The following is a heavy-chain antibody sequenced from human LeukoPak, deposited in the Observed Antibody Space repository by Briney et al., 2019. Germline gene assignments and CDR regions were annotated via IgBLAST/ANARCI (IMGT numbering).Heavy chain of an antibody. Sequence: ASVKVSCKASGYTFTGYDIHWVRQAPGQGLEWMGRINLNNGGTTYAQKFQGRVTVTRDTSTSTAYMELRRLRSDDTAVYYCARVILTGYYIDYWGQGTLVTVSS. CDR1: GYTFTGYD. V-gene: IGHV1-2*06. CDR2: INLNNGGT. J-gene: IGHJ4*02. D-gene: IGHD3-9*01. CDR3: ARVILTGYYIDY.